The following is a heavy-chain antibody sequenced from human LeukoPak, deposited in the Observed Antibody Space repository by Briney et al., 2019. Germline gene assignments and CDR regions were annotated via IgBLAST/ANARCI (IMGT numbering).Heavy chain of an antibody. CDR3: ARPDYDILTGYYGPPDH. CDR1: GGSISSYY. V-gene: IGHV4-59*08. CDR2: IYYSGSA. D-gene: IGHD3-9*01. Sequence: SETLSLTCTVPGGSISSYYWSWIRQPPGKGLEWIGYIYYSGSANYNPSLKSRVTISVDTSKNQFSLKLSSVTAADTAVYYCARPDYDILTGYYGPPDHWGQGTLVTVSS. J-gene: IGHJ5*02.